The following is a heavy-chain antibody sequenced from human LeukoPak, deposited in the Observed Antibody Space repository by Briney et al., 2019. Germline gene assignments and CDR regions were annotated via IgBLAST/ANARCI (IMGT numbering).Heavy chain of an antibody. J-gene: IGHJ3*02. CDR2: IYSGGST. Sequence: GGSLRLSCAASGFTVSSNYMSWVRQAPGKGLEWVSVIYSGGSTYYADSEKGRFTISRDNSKNTLYLQMNSLRAEDTAVYYCARDLMVRGVINAFDIWGQGTMVTVSS. CDR3: ARDLMVRGVINAFDI. CDR1: GFTVSSNY. V-gene: IGHV3-66*01. D-gene: IGHD3-10*01.